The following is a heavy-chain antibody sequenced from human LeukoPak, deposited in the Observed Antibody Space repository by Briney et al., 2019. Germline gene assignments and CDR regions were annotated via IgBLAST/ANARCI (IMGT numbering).Heavy chain of an antibody. CDR3: ARESLLLWFGESDY. V-gene: IGHV1-8*01. CDR2: MNPNSGNT. J-gene: IGHJ4*02. Sequence: RASVKVSCKASGYTFTSYDINWVRQATGQGLEWMGWMNPNSGNTGYAQKFQGRVTMTRNTSISTAYMELRRLRSDDTAVYYCARESLLLWFGESDYWGQGTLVTVSS. D-gene: IGHD3-10*01. CDR1: GYTFTSYD.